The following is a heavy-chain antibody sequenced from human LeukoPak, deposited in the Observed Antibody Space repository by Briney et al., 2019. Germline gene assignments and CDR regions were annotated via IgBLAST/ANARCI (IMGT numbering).Heavy chain of an antibody. J-gene: IGHJ4*02. V-gene: IGHV3-21*01. CDR2: ICSGSSYV. CDR3: ARDYPAANFDY. Sequence: GGSLRLSCAASGFSFSSYSMTWVRQAPGKGLECVSCICSGSSYVYYSDSVKGRFTISRDNAKNSLYLQMNSLRAEDTVVYYCARDYPAANFDYWGQGTLVTVSS. CDR1: GFSFSSYS.